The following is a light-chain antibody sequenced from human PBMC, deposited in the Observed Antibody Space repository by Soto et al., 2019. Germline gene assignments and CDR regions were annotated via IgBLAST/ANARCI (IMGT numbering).Light chain of an antibody. CDR2: EVI. V-gene: IGLV2-14*01. CDR1: SSDVGFYDY. Sequence: QSALTQPASVSGSPGQSITISCTGPSSDVGFYDYVSWYQQHPGQAPKLIIYEVINRPSGVSNRFSGSKSGNTASLTISGLQAADESDYSCSAYSSSSTLVFGGGTKLTVL. J-gene: IGLJ3*02. CDR3: SAYSSSSTLV.